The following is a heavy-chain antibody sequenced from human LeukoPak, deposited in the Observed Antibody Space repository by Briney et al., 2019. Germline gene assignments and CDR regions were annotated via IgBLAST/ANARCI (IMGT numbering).Heavy chain of an antibody. Sequence: GGSLRLSCAASGFTFSSYEMNGVRQAPGKGLEWVSYISSSGSTIYYADSVKGRFTISRDNAKNSLYLQMNSLRAEDTAVYYCARDLTMGAFDIWGQGTMVTVSS. V-gene: IGHV3-48*03. D-gene: IGHD3-10*01. CDR1: GFTFSSYE. CDR2: ISSSGSTI. CDR3: ARDLTMGAFDI. J-gene: IGHJ3*02.